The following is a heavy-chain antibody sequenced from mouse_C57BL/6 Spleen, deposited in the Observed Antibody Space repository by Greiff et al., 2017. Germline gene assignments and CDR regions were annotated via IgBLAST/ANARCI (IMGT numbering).Heavy chain of an antibody. CDR2: ISSGSSTI. CDR3: ARDGYYWYFDV. V-gene: IGHV5-17*01. CDR1: GFTFSDYG. Sequence: EVHLVESGGGLVKPGGSLKLSCAASGFTFSDYGMHWVRQAPEKGLEWVAYISSGSSTIYYADTVKGRFTISRDNAKNTLFLQMTSLRSEDTAMXYCARDGYYWYFDVWGTGTTVTVSS. J-gene: IGHJ1*03. D-gene: IGHD2-3*01.